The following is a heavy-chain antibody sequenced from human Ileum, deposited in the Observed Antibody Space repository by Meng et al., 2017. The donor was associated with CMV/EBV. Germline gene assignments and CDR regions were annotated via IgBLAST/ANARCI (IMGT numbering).Heavy chain of an antibody. CDR1: GFTFSTYA. CDR2: ISACCDTT. CDR3: EKDLGSRQLYYFDY. V-gene: IGHV3-23*01. Sequence: GGSLRLSCAASGFTFSTYAMSWVRQAPGKGLEWVSAISACCDTTYYTDSVKGHFSISRDNSKNTLYLQMNSLRADDTAVYYCEKDLGSRQLYYFDYWGQGALVTVSS. J-gene: IGHJ4*02. D-gene: IGHD3-16*01.